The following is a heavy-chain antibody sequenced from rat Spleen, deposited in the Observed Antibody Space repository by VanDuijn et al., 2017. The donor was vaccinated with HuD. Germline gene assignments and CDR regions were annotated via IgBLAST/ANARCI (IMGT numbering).Heavy chain of an antibody. D-gene: IGHD1-5*01. V-gene: IGHV5-22*01. CDR1: GLTFSNYY. CDR3: XXAGXXXYLXX. CDR2: IIYDGSRT. J-gene: IGHJ1*01. Sequence: EVQLVESGGGSVEPGRSMKLSCVVSGLTFSNYYMAWVRQAPTKGLEWVATIIYDGSRTYYRDSVKGRFTISRDNAKSTLYLPLNSLRPKDTATYYXXXAGXXXYLXXWGPGTXXTVSS.